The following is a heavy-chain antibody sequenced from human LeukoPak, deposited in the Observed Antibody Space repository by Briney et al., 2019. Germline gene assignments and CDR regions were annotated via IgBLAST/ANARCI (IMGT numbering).Heavy chain of an antibody. D-gene: IGHD1/OR15-1a*01. CDR1: GFILSNHW. CDR2: MNKNGSEE. J-gene: IGHJ6*02. Sequence: GGSLRLSCAASGFILSNHWMTWVRQAPGKGPEWVANMNKNGSEEYYVDSVKGRFTIFKDTAKNSLYLQMNNLRVEDTALYYCARNNDMDVWGQGTTVVVSS. CDR3: ARNNDMDV. V-gene: IGHV3-7*03.